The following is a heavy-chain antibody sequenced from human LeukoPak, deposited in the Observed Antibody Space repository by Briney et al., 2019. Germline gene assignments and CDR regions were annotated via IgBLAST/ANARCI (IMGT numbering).Heavy chain of an antibody. J-gene: IGHJ2*01. Sequence: PGGSLRLSCAASGFTFSSYSMNWVRQAPGKGLEWVSAISGSGGSTYYADSVKGRFTISRDNSKNTLYLQMNSLRAEDTAVYYCAKAGGQWLVLRLGWYFDLWGRGTLVTVSS. D-gene: IGHD6-19*01. CDR2: ISGSGGST. CDR3: AKAGGQWLVLRLGWYFDL. V-gene: IGHV3-23*01. CDR1: GFTFSSYS.